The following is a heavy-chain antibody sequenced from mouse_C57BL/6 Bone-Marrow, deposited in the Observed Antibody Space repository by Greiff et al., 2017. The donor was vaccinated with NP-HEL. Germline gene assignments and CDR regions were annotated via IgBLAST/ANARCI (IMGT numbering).Heavy chain of an antibody. CDR1: GFTFSSYG. D-gene: IGHD2-5*01. Sequence: EVQVMESGGDLVKPGGSLKLSCAASGFTFSSYGMSWVRQTPDKRLEWVATISSGGSYTYYPDSVKGRFTISRDNAKNTLYLQMSSLKSEDTAMYYCARHYYSNYFDYWGQGTTLTVSS. J-gene: IGHJ2*01. CDR2: ISSGGSYT. CDR3: ARHYYSNYFDY. V-gene: IGHV5-6*01.